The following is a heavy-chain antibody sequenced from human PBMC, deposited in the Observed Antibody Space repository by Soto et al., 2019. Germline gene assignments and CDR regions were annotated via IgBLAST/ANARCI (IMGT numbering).Heavy chain of an antibody. Sequence: QVQLQESGPRLMKPSETQSLTCSVSGASIINGGYYWAWIRQSPGEGLEWIGSMLYTGNTFYKPSLRSRVTISADTSKNQFSLRLDSVTATDSAIYYCTRHAPYDGFDYWGQGTLLSVSS. J-gene: IGHJ4*02. D-gene: IGHD3-3*01. V-gene: IGHV4-39*01. CDR1: GASIINGGYY. CDR2: MLYTGNT. CDR3: TRHAPYDGFDY.